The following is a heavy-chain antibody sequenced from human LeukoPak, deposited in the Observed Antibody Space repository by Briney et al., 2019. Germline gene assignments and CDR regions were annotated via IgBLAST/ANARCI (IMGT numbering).Heavy chain of an antibody. CDR2: IYIDGST. D-gene: IGHD4-17*01. J-gene: IGHJ6*04. V-gene: IGHV3-53*01. Sequence: GGSLRLSCAPSGFTVSSRYMSWVRQAPGKGLEWVSVIYIDGSTYYTDSVKGRFTISRDNFKNTLYLQMNSLRAEDTAVYYCATVRGDYARGMNGMDVWGKGTTVIVSS. CDR3: ATVRGDYARGMNGMDV. CDR1: GFTVSSRY.